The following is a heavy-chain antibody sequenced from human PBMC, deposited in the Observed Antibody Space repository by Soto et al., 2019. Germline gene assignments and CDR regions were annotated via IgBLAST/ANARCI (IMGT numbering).Heavy chain of an antibody. CDR3: AKDFRTALTYGMDV. J-gene: IGHJ6*02. D-gene: IGHD5-18*01. CDR1: GFTFDDYA. Sequence: EVQLVESGGGLVQPGRSLRLSCAASGFTFDDYAMHWVRQAPGRGPEWVSGISWNGGNIGYVASVQGRFTISRDNARKSLYLQMNSLTPEDTALYYCAKDFRTALTYGMDVWGQGTAVTFSS. CDR2: ISWNGGNI. V-gene: IGHV3-9*01.